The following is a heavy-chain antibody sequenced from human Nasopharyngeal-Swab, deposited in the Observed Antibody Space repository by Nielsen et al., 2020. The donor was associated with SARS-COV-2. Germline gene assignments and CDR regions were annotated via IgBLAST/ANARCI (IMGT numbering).Heavy chain of an antibody. D-gene: IGHD2-15*01. Sequence: GESLKISCAASGFTFSSYAMRWVRQAPGKGLEWVSAISSSGGRTYYADSVEGRFTISRDNSKNTLYLQMSSLRAEDTAVYYCAKTKGCSGGSCYGLDYWGQGTLVTVSS. CDR1: GFTFSSYA. J-gene: IGHJ4*02. CDR2: ISSSGGRT. V-gene: IGHV3-23*01. CDR3: AKTKGCSGGSCYGLDY.